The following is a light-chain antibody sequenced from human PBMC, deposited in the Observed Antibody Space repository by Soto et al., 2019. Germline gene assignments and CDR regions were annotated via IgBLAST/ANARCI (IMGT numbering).Light chain of an antibody. CDR3: SSYAGNNNVI. V-gene: IGLV2-8*01. CDR1: SSDIGGYNY. Sequence: QSALSQPPSASGSPGQSVTISCTGTSSDIGGYNYVSWYQQYPGKAPKLIIYEVNKRPSGVPDRFSGSKTGNTASLTVSGLQAEDEADYYCSSYAGNNNVIFAGVTKLSVL. J-gene: IGLJ2*01. CDR2: EVN.